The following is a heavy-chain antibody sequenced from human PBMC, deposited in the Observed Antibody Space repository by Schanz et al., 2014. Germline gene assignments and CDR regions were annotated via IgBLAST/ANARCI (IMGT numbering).Heavy chain of an antibody. Sequence: QVQVVESGGGVVQPGKSLRLSCAASGFTFSSYGMHWVRQAPGKGLEWVAFVPFDGSQKFYADSVKGRFTISRDNSKNTLYLQMNSLRAEDTAVYFCAKDLGVDCGDGCFNWYFDLWGRGTLVTVSS. CDR3: AKDLGVDCGDGCFNWYFDL. J-gene: IGHJ2*01. CDR2: VPFDGSQK. CDR1: GFTFSSYG. V-gene: IGHV3-30*19. D-gene: IGHD2-21*02.